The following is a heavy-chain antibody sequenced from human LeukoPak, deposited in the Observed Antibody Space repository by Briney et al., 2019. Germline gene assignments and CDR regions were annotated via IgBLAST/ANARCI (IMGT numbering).Heavy chain of an antibody. Sequence: GSLRLSCAASGFTSSDYYMSWIRQAPGKGLEWVSYISSSGSTIYYADSVKGRFTISRDNAKNSLYLQMNSLRAEDTAVYYCARDKAEYCGGDCYPYYYYYMDVWGKGTTVTVSS. V-gene: IGHV3-11*04. J-gene: IGHJ6*03. CDR3: ARDKAEYCGGDCYPYYYYYMDV. CDR1: GFTSSDYY. CDR2: ISSSGSTI. D-gene: IGHD2-21*02.